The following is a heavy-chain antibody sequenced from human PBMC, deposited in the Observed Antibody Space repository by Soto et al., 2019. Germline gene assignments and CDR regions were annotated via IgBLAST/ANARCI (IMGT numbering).Heavy chain of an antibody. CDR2: FDPEDGET. D-gene: IGHD3-9*01. CDR3: ATDGAGGYDILTGSKGMDV. Sequence: QVQLVQSGAEVKKPGASVKVSCKVSGYTLTELSMHWGRQAPGKGLEWMGGFDPEDGETIYAQKFQGRVTMTEDTSTDTAYMELSSLRSEDTAVYYCATDGAGGYDILTGSKGMDVWGQGTTVTVSS. J-gene: IGHJ6*02. CDR1: GYTLTELS. V-gene: IGHV1-24*01.